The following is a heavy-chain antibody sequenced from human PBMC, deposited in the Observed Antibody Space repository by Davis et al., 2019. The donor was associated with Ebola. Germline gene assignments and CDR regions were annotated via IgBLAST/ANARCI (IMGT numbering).Heavy chain of an antibody. D-gene: IGHD1-26*01. CDR1: GYTFTSYG. CDR2: ISAYNGNT. V-gene: IGHV1-18*01. J-gene: IGHJ6*02. Sequence: AASVQVSCNASGYTFTSYGISWVRQAPGQGLEWMGWISAYNGNTNYAQNLQDSVTMTTDTSTSTAYMELSSLRSEDTAVYYCASYAGTGAALYGMDVWGQGTTVTVSS. CDR3: ASYAGTGAALYGMDV.